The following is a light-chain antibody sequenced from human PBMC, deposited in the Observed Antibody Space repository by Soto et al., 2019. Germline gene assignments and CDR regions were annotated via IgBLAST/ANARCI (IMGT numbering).Light chain of an antibody. V-gene: IGKV3-15*01. CDR2: GAS. Sequence: EIVLTQSPATLSVSPGDRVTLSCRASQSVDINLAWYQQKAGQAPRLLIYGASTRAAGIPARFSGSGSGTEFTLTISSLQSEDFAVYYCQHRSDWPQITFGGGTKVDIK. CDR3: QHRSDWPQIT. CDR1: QSVDIN. J-gene: IGKJ4*01.